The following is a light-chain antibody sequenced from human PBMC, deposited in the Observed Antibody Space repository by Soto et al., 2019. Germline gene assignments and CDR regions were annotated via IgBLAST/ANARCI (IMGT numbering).Light chain of an antibody. CDR1: SSTVGGFNV. Sequence: QSALTQPASVSGSPGQSITISCTGTSSTVGGFNVVSWYQQHPGKAPKVIIYEGIKRPSGVPDRFSGSKSGNTASLTISGLQAEDEADYYCCSYAGSYTYVFGTGTKLTVL. V-gene: IGLV2-11*01. J-gene: IGLJ1*01. CDR2: EGI. CDR3: CSYAGSYTYV.